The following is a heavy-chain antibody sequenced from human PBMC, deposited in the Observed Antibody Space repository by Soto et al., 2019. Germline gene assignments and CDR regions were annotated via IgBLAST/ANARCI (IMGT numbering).Heavy chain of an antibody. D-gene: IGHD3-10*01. CDR1: GGTFSSYA. V-gene: IGHV1-69*01. CDR3: AREDYGSGSYYDY. CDR2: IIPIFGTA. Sequence: ASGGTFSSYAISWVRQAPGQGLEWMGGIIPIFGTANYAQKFQGRVTITADESTSTAYMELSSLRSEDTAVYYCAREDYGSGSYYDYWGQGTLVTVSS. J-gene: IGHJ4*02.